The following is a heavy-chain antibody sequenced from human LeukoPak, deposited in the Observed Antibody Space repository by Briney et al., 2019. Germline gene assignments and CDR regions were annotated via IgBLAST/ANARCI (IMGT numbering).Heavy chain of an antibody. CDR1: GFTFSSYA. CDR3: VKKAVGGAKGWFDP. J-gene: IGHJ5*02. D-gene: IGHD1-26*01. Sequence: GGSLRLSCSASGFTFSSYAMYWVRQAPGKGLEYVSAISSNVVSTYYADSVKGRSTISRDNSKNTLYLRMTSLRDEDTAVYYCVKKAVGGAKGWFDPWGQGTLVTVSS. V-gene: IGHV3-64D*06. CDR2: ISSNVVST.